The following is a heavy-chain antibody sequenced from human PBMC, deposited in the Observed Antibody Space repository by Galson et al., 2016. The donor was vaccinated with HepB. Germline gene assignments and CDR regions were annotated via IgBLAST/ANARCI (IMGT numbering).Heavy chain of an antibody. V-gene: IGHV3-7*01. Sequence: SLRLSCAASGLTFNAHWMNWVRQAPGKGLEWVANIRGDGVVSHYAESVRGRFTTSRDNAKNSLYLQMNGLRVDETAVYYCSREMTGSYFDWGQGTLVTVSS. D-gene: IGHD3-10*01. CDR3: SREMTGSYFD. J-gene: IGHJ4*02. CDR1: GLTFNAHW. CDR2: IRGDGVVS.